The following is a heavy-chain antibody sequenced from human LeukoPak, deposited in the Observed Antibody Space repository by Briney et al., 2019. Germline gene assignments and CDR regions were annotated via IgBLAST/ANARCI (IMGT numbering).Heavy chain of an antibody. V-gene: IGHV3-13*01. CDR2: TGTAGDT. J-gene: IGHJ4*02. CDR1: ASSFSTYD. Sequence: GGSLSLSCAASASSFSTYDSRCVSQTTGKGLEWVSATGTAGDTSYSGPVKGRFTISRENAKSSMYLQMNSLRVGDTAVYYCARQNRKGFDYWGQGTLVTVSS. CDR3: ARQNRKGFDY. D-gene: IGHD2/OR15-2a*01.